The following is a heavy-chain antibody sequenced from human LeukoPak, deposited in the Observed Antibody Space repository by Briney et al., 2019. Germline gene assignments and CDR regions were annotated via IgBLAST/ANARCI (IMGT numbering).Heavy chain of an antibody. V-gene: IGHV3-23*01. D-gene: IGHD5-12*01. CDR2: MSGSGGGT. CDR1: GFTFNNYA. CDR3: AKDGNIVATITFDY. Sequence: GGSLRLSCAASGFTFNNYAMNWVRQAPGKGLEWVSAMSGSGGGTYYADSVKGRFTISRDNSKNTLYLQMNSLRAEDTAVYYCAKDGNIVATITFDYWGQGTLVTVS. J-gene: IGHJ4*02.